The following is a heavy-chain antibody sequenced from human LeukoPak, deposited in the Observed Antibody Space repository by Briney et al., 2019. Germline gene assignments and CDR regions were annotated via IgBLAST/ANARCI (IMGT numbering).Heavy chain of an antibody. CDR3: AREELNCGGDCFQH. J-gene: IGHJ4*02. V-gene: IGHV3-48*03. CDR1: GFTFSSFE. CDR2: ISESGSGI. Sequence: PGGSLRLSCAASGFTFSSFEMNWARQAPGRGLEWVSYISESGSGIYYAESVRGRFTVSRDNAQNSLYLQMNSLRVEDTAVYYCAREELNCGGDCFQHWGQGTLVTVSS. D-gene: IGHD2-21*02.